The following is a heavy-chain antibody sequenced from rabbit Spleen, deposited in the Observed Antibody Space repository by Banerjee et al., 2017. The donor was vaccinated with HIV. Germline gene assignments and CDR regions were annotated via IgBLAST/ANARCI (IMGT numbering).Heavy chain of an antibody. CDR1: GVSFSGSSY. CDR3: ARRYYGMDV. V-gene: IGHV1S45*01. Sequence: QEQLEESGGDLVKPGASLTLTCIASGVSFSGSSYMCWVRQAPGKGLEWIACIYGGNGADTYYATWAKGRFTISKTSSTTVTLQLTSLTAVDTATYFCARRYYGMDVWGPGTLVTVS. J-gene: IGHJ6*01. CDR2: IYGGNGADT.